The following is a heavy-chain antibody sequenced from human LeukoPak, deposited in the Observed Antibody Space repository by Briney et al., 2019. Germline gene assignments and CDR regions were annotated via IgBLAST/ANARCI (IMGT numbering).Heavy chain of an antibody. CDR3: ARDVYPGDYYDSSGPDY. J-gene: IGHJ4*02. CDR2: ISYDGSNK. CDR1: GFTFSSYV. V-gene: IGHV3-30*01. D-gene: IGHD3-22*01. Sequence: PGRSLRLSCAASGFTFSSYVMHWVRQAPGKGLEWVAIISYDGSNKYYADSVKGRFTISRDNSKDRLNLQMNSLRAEDTAVYNCARDVYPGDYYDSSGPDYWGQGTLVTVSS.